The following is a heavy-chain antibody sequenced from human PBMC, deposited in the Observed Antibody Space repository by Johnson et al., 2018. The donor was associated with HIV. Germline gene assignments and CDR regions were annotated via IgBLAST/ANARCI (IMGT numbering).Heavy chain of an antibody. V-gene: IGHV3-20*03. CDR2: INWNGGST. D-gene: IGHD1-1*01. CDR1: GFTFDDYG. J-gene: IGHJ3*02. Sequence: VQLVESGGGVVRPGGSLRLSFAASGFTFDDYGMSWVRQAPGKGLEWVYGINWNGGSTGYADSVKGRFTISRDNAKNSLYLQMNSLRAEETALYYCARVTRYNWNSDAFDIWGQGTMVTVSS. CDR3: ARVTRYNWNSDAFDI.